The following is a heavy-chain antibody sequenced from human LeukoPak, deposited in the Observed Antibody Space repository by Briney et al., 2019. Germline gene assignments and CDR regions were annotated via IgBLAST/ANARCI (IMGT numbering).Heavy chain of an antibody. V-gene: IGHV3-23*01. J-gene: IGHJ4*02. Sequence: PGGSLRLSCAASGFTFSNYAMSWVRQAPGKDLEWVSAITGSGVTTYYADSVKGRFTIFRDNSENTLFLEMNSLRAEDTAVYYCAKDRSGNSGPFDYWGQGTLVTVSS. CDR2: ITGSGVTT. CDR3: AKDRSGNSGPFDY. D-gene: IGHD6-19*01. CDR1: GFTFSNYA.